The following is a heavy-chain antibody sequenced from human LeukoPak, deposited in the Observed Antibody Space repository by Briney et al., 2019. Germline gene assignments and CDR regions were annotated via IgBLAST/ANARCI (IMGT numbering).Heavy chain of an antibody. V-gene: IGHV3-7*01. D-gene: IGHD3-16*01. CDR1: GFTFSTFW. J-gene: IGHJ4*02. Sequence: GGSLRLSCAASGFTFSTFWMSWVRQAPGKGLEWVANIKHDGSEKYYVDSVEGRFTISRDNAENSLYLQMNSLRAEDTAVYFCARGRGVDQWGQGTLVTVSS. CDR3: ARGRGVDQ. CDR2: IKHDGSEK.